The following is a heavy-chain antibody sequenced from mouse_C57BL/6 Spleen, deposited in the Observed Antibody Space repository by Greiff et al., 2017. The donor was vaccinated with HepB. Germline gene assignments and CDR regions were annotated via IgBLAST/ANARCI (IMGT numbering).Heavy chain of an antibody. D-gene: IGHD2-5*01. J-gene: IGHJ1*03. CDR1: GYTFTSYW. CDR2: IYPGNSDT. Sequence: EVQLQQSGTVLARPGASVKMSCKTSGYTFTSYWMHWVKQRPGQGLEWIGAIYPGNSDTSYNQKFKGKAKLTAVTSASTAYMELSSLTNEDSAVYYCTRKSNYDWYFDVWGTGTTVTVSS. CDR3: TRKSNYDWYFDV. V-gene: IGHV1-5*01.